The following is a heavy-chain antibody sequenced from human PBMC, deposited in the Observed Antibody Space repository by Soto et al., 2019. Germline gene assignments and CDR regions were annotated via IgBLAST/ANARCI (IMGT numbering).Heavy chain of an antibody. CDR3: ARATESFDY. Sequence: QVQLQESGPGLVKPSETLSLTCTVSGGSVSSGSYYWSWIRQPPGKGLEWIGYIYYSGSTNYNPSLTGRVTISVDTSKNQFSLKLSSVTAADTAVYYCARATESFDYWGQGTLVTVSS. CDR2: IYYSGST. D-gene: IGHD4-17*01. J-gene: IGHJ4*02. CDR1: GGSVSSGSYY. V-gene: IGHV4-61*01.